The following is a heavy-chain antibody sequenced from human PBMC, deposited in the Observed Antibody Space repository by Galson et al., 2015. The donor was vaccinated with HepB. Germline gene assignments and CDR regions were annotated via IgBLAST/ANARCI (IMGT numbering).Heavy chain of an antibody. CDR3: AKLREYGSGWYEVFDY. D-gene: IGHD6-19*01. V-gene: IGHV3-23*01. CDR2: LSDGGSSR. Sequence: SLRLSCAASGFNFGSYAMGWVRQAPGKGLEWISALSDGGSSRCYADSVKGRFTIYRDNAKNALYLQMNFLRADDTAMYYCAKLREYGSGWYEVFDYWGQGTLVTVSS. CDR1: GFNFGSYA. J-gene: IGHJ4*02.